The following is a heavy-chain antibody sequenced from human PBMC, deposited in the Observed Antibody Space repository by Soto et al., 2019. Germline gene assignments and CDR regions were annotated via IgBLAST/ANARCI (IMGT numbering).Heavy chain of an antibody. J-gene: IGHJ5*02. Sequence: SQTLSLTCAISGDSVSSNSVAWSWIRQSPSRGLEWLGRTYYRSKWYNDYAVFVKGRITINPDTSKNQFSLKLSSVTAADTAVYYCARGPAPPNWFGFGADNGLWFDPWGQGTLVTVSS. CDR3: ARGPAPPNWFGFGADNGLWFDP. CDR1: GDSVSSNSVA. D-gene: IGHD3-10*01. V-gene: IGHV6-1*01. CDR2: TYYRSKWYN.